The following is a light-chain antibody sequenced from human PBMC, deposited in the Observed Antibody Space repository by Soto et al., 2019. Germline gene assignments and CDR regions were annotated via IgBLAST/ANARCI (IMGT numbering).Light chain of an antibody. CDR1: QSLGIW. J-gene: IGKJ1*01. V-gene: IGKV1-5*01. CDR3: QEYNSYPGT. Sequence: IQMTQSPSTLSASVGDRVTITCRASQSLGIWLAWHQQKPGKAPKLLIYDASTLKSGVPSRFSGSGSGTKFTLTISSLQPDDFATYYCQEYNSYPGTFGQGTKVDIK. CDR2: DAS.